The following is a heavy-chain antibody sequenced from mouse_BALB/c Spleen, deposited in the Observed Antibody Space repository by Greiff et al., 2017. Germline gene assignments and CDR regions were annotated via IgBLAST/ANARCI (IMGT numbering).Heavy chain of an antibody. CDR1: GYTFTEYT. CDR3: ARGRVYGYDEGSFAY. D-gene: IGHD2-2*01. CDR2: INPNNGGT. V-gene: IGHV1-18*01. J-gene: IGHJ3*01. Sequence: VQLQQSGPELVKPGASVKISCKTSGYTFTEYTMHWVKQSHGKSLEWIGGINPNNGGTSYNQKFKGKATLTVDKSSSTAYMELRSLTSEDSAVYYGARGRVYGYDEGSFAYWGQGTLVTVSA.